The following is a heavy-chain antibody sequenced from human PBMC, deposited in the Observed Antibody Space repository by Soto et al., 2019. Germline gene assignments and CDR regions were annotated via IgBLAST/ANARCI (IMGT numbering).Heavy chain of an antibody. D-gene: IGHD6-19*01. Sequence: QVQLVQSGAEVKKPGASVKVSCKASGYTFTSYYMHWVRQAPGQGLEWMGIVNPSGGSTSYAQKFQGRVSMTRDTSTSTGYMELSSLRSEDTAVYYCARGGVAVDIDYWGQGTLVTVSS. V-gene: IGHV1-46*01. CDR2: VNPSGGST. J-gene: IGHJ4*02. CDR3: ARGGVAVDIDY. CDR1: GYTFTSYY.